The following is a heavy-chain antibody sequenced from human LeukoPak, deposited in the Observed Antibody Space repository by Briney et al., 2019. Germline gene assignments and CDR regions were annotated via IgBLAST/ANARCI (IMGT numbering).Heavy chain of an antibody. J-gene: IGHJ4*02. D-gene: IGHD2-21*02. CDR1: GGSFSGHY. CDR2: INHSGST. Sequence: TSETLSLTCAVYGGSFSGHYWSWIRQPPGKGLEWIGEINHSGSTNYNPSLKSRVTISVDTSKNQFSLKLSSVTAADTAVYYCARVVTAPTHYFDYWGQGTLVTVSS. CDR3: ARVVTAPTHYFDY. V-gene: IGHV4-34*01.